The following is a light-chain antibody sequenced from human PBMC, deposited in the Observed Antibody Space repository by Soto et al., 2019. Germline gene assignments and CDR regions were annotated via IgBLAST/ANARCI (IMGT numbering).Light chain of an antibody. J-gene: IGLJ2*01. CDR3: SSYPSRSTLL. CDR2: DVS. CDR1: SSDVGDYNY. V-gene: IGLV2-14*01. Sequence: QSALTQPASVSGSPGQSITISGTGTSSDVGDYNYVSWYQQHPGKAPKLMIYDVSNRPSGVSNRFSGSKSGNTASLTVSGLQPEHEADYYCSSYPSRSTLLFRGGTKLTVL.